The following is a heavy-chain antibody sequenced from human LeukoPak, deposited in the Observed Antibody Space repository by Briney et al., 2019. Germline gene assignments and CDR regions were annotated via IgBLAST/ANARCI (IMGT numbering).Heavy chain of an antibody. J-gene: IGHJ5*02. CDR3: ARDQDIVVVPAAMRGNPNWFDP. D-gene: IGHD2-2*01. CDR1: GYTFTSYG. Sequence: ASVKVSCKASGYTFTSYGISWVRQAPGQGLEWMGWISAHNGNTNYAQKLQGRVTMTTDTSTSTAYMELRSLRSDDTAVYYCARDQDIVVVPAAMRGNPNWFDPWGQGTLVTVSS. V-gene: IGHV1-18*04. CDR2: ISAHNGNT.